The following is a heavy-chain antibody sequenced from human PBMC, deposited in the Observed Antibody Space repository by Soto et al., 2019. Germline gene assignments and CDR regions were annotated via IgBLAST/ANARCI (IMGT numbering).Heavy chain of an antibody. CDR1: GFTFSSYA. D-gene: IGHD6-19*01. CDR3: ARGGGIAVAGT. CDR2: ISYDGSNK. J-gene: IGHJ4*02. V-gene: IGHV3-30-3*01. Sequence: QVQLVESGGGVVQPGRSLRLSCAASGFTFSSYAMHWVRQAPGKGLEWAAVISYDGSNKYYADSVKGRFTISRDNSKNTLYLQMNSLRAEDTAVYYCARGGGIAVAGTWGQGTLVTVSS.